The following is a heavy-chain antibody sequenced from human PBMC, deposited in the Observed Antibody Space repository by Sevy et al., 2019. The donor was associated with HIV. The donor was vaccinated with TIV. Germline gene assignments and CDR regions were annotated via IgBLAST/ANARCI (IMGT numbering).Heavy chain of an antibody. D-gene: IGHD2-15*01. J-gene: IGHJ5*02. Sequence: GGSLRLSCAASGFTFNDYALHWVRQAPGKGLEWVAIISSDGDNTYYADTVKGRFTISRDNSKNTVYLQMNRLRAEDTAFYYCVREGAPYRNIRYCSGNNCFYNWFHPWGQGTLVTVSS. CDR2: ISSDGDNT. V-gene: IGHV3-30-3*01. CDR1: GFTFNDYA. CDR3: VREGAPYRNIRYCSGNNCFYNWFHP.